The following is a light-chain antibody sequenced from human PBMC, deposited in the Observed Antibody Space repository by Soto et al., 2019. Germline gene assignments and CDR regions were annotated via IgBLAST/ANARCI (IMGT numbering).Light chain of an antibody. CDR3: AVWDDSLNGLV. Sequence: QSVLTQPPSVSGAPGQRVTISCTGSSSNIGTGYDVHWYQQLPGTAPKLLIYGNSNRPSGVPDRFSGSKSGTSASLAITGLQAEDEADYYCAVWDDSLNGLVFGGGTKLTVL. CDR2: GNS. V-gene: IGLV1-40*01. J-gene: IGLJ2*01. CDR1: SSNIGTGYD.